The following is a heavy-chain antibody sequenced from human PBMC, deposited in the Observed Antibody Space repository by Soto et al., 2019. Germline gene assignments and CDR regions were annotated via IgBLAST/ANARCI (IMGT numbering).Heavy chain of an antibody. CDR3: ARGRYCLTGRCFPNWFDS. CDR1: GDSIPTVDYF. Sequence: SETLSLTCSVSGDSIPTVDYFWAWIRQPPGQALEYIGYIYKSTTTYYNPSFESRVAISLDTSKSQFSLNVTSVTAADTAVYFCARGRYCLTGRCFPNWFDSWGQGTLVTVSS. D-gene: IGHD2-15*01. CDR2: IYKSTTT. J-gene: IGHJ5*01. V-gene: IGHV4-30-4*01.